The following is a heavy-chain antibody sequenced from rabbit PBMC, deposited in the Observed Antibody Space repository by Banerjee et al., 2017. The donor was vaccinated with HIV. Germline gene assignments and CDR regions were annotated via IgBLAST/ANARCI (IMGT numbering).Heavy chain of an antibody. CDR2: IHAGDSGTT. CDR3: ARNYDDYGDWSFNL. CDR1: GFSFSSSYY. D-gene: IGHD2-1*01. V-gene: IGHV1S45*01. Sequence: QEQLEESGGGLVQPEGSLTLTCTASGFSFSSSYYMCWVRQAPGKGLEWIACIHAGDSGTTYYASWAKGRVTISKTSSTTVTLQMTSLTGADAATYFCARNYDDYGDWSFNLWGPGTLVTVS. J-gene: IGHJ4*01.